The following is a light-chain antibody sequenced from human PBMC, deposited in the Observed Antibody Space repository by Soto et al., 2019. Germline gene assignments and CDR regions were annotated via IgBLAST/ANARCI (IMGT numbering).Light chain of an antibody. CDR2: EVS. J-gene: IGLJ1*01. V-gene: IGLV2-8*01. CDR3: RSYAGSNNFDV. Sequence: QSALAQPPSASGSPGQSVTISCTGTSSDVGGYNYVSWYQQHPGKAPKLMIYEVSKRPSGVPDRFSGSKSGNTASLTVSGLQAEDEAAYYCRSYAGSNNFDVFGTGTKVTVL. CDR1: SSDVGGYNY.